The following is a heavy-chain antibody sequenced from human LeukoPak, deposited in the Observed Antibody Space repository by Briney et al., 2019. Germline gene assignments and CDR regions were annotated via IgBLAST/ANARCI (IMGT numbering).Heavy chain of an antibody. CDR3: ERDREGSSWYVGVCVTKGWFDP. J-gene: IGHJ5*02. V-gene: IGHV4-4*07. CDR2: IYTSGST. Sequence: PSETLSLTCTVSGGSISSYYRSWVRQPAGKGLEWIGRIYTSGSTTYNPSLKSRVTMSVDTSTNQFSLKLMSVTAADRAVYYCERDREGSSWYVGVCVTKGWFDPWGQGTLVTVSS. CDR1: GGSISSYY. D-gene: IGHD6-13*01.